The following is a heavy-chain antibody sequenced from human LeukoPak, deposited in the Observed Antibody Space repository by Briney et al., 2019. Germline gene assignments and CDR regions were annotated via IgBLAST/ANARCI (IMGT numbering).Heavy chain of an antibody. D-gene: IGHD5-12*01. CDR2: FDPEDGET. Sequence: ASVKVSCKVSGYTLTELSMHWVRQAPGKGLEWMGGFDPEDGETIYAQKFQGRVTMTEDTSTDTAYMELSSLRSEDTAVYYCATQAFSGYGFDYWGQGTLVTVPS. V-gene: IGHV1-24*01. CDR3: ATQAFSGYGFDY. J-gene: IGHJ4*02. CDR1: GYTLTELS.